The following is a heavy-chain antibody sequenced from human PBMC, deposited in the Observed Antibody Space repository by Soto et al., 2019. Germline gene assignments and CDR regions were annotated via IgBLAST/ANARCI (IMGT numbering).Heavy chain of an antibody. J-gene: IGHJ6*02. Sequence: PGGSLRLSCAASGFTFSSYGMHWVRQAPGKGLEWVAVIWYDGSNKYYADSVKGRFTISRDNSKNTLYLQMNSLRAEDTAVYYCARDRVATIRYYYYGMDVWGQGTTVTVSS. CDR1: GFTFSSYG. CDR2: IWYDGSNK. CDR3: ARDRVATIRYYYYGMDV. V-gene: IGHV3-33*01. D-gene: IGHD5-12*01.